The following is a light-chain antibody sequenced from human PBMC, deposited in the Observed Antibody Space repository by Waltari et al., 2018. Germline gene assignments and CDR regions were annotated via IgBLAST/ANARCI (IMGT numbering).Light chain of an antibody. CDR1: SSDVGGYNY. Sequence: QSALTQTASVSGSPGQSLTISCPGNSSDVGGYNYVSWYQQHPGKAPKLMIYDVSKRPSGVSNRFSGSKSGNTASLTISGLQAEDEADYYCSSYTTSSTLVFGGGTKLTVL. CDR2: DVS. V-gene: IGLV2-14*01. J-gene: IGLJ2*01. CDR3: SSYTTSSTLV.